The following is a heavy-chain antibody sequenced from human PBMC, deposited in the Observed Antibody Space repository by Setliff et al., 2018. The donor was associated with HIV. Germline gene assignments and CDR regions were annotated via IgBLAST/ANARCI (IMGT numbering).Heavy chain of an antibody. V-gene: IGHV1-2*02. CDR3: ARNSSGWYYSNYYYYGMDV. CDR2: INPNSGGT. Sequence: GASVKVSCKASGYTFTGYYMHWVRQAPGQGLEWMGWINPNSGGTNYAQKFQGRVTMTRDTSISTAYMELSRLRSDDTAVYYCARNSSGWYYSNYYYYGMDVWGQGTTGTVSS. D-gene: IGHD6-19*01. J-gene: IGHJ6*02. CDR1: GYTFTGYY.